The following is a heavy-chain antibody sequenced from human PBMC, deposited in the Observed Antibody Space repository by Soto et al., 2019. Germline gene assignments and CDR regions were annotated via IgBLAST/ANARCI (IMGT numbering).Heavy chain of an antibody. CDR3: AREWELGH. CDR2: ISTYNGNT. J-gene: IGHJ4*02. V-gene: IGHV1-18*01. CDR1: GYTFTNYD. D-gene: IGHD1-26*01. Sequence: ASVKVSCKTSGYTFTNYDISWVRQAPGQGLEWMGWISTYNGNTDYAQRFQGRVTLTTDISTSTAYMEVRSLRSDDTAVYYCAREWELGHWGQGTLVTVSS.